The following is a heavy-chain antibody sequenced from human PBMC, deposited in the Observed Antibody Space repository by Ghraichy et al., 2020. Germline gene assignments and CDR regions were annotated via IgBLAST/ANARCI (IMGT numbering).Heavy chain of an antibody. CDR3: ARDTYYYGSGSYYKSGFGMDV. J-gene: IGHJ6*02. CDR2: TYYRSKWYN. Sequence: SQTLSLTCAISGDSVSSNSAAWNWIRQSPSRGLEWLGRTYYRSKWYNDYAVSVKSRMTINPDTSKNQFSLQLNSVTPEDTAVYYCARDTYYYGSGSYYKSGFGMDVWGQGTTVTVSS. V-gene: IGHV6-1*01. CDR1: GDSVSSNSAA. D-gene: IGHD3-10*01.